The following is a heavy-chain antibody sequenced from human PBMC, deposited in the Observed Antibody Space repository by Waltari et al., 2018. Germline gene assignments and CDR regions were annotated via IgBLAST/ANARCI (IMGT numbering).Heavy chain of an antibody. CDR2: FYNSGTP. J-gene: IGHJ3*02. CDR3: ARAKENWGRNAFDI. V-gene: IGHV4-4*07. CDR1: GDSISTYY. D-gene: IGHD7-27*01. Sequence: QVQLQESGPGLVKPSETLSLTCTVSGDSISTYYWSWIRQPAGKGLEWLGRFYNSGTPHSNPSLKSRVTMSVDTPNNQFSLKLDSVTAADTAVYYCARAKENWGRNAFDIWGQGTVLTVSS.